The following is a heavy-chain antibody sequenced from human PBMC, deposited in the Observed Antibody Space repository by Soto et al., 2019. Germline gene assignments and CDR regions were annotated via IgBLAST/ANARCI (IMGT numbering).Heavy chain of an antibody. Sequence: QVQLVQSGAEVKKPGSSVKVSGKTSGGTFRTSAISWVRQAPGQGLEWMGGIMPVFPTPDYAQKFQGRVTXTXDQXTGTAYMELSSLRSEDTAVYYCARDKDRQQLGGNYYYIMDVWGQGTTVTVSS. V-gene: IGHV1-69*05. CDR2: IMPVFPTP. CDR1: GGTFRTSA. CDR3: ARDKDRQQLGGNYYYIMDV. D-gene: IGHD3-3*02. J-gene: IGHJ6*01.